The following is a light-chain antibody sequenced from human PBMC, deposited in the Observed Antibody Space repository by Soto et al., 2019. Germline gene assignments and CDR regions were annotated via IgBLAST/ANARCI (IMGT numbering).Light chain of an antibody. J-gene: IGLJ3*02. V-gene: IGLV4-69*01. Sequence: QPVLTQSPSASASLGASVKLTCTLNSGHSSYAIAWHQQQPEKGPRYLMKLNSYGSHSKGDGIPDRFSGSSSGAERYLTISSLQSEDEADYYCQTWGTGIQVFGGGTKLTVL. CDR3: QTWGTGIQV. CDR2: LNSYGSH. CDR1: SGHSSYA.